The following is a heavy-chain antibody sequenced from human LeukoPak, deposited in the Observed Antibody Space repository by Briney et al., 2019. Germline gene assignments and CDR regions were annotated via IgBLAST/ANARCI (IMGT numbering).Heavy chain of an antibody. Sequence: GGSLRLSCAASGFTFSAYNMNWVRQAPGKGLEWVSSIDNSATYIFYAGSVKGRSALSRDNAKSSLYLQMDSLRAEDTAVYYCARGAYGQFDYWGQGTLVTVSS. CDR3: ARGAYGQFDY. J-gene: IGHJ4*02. V-gene: IGHV3-21*01. CDR2: IDNSATYI. CDR1: GFTFSAYN. D-gene: IGHD3-16*01.